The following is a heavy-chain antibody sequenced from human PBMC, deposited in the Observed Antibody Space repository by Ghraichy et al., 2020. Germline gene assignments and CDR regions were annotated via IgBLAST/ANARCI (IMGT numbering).Heavy chain of an antibody. CDR3: AKEGTYYYDSSGYPQH. CDR1: GFTFSSYG. CDR2: ISYDGSNK. V-gene: IGHV3-30*18. D-gene: IGHD3-22*01. J-gene: IGHJ1*01. Sequence: GGSLRLSCAASGFTFSSYGMHWVRQAPGKGLEWVAVISYDGSNKYYADSVKGRFTISRDNSKNTLYLQMNSLRAEDTAVYYCAKEGTYYYDSSGYPQHWGQGTLVTVSS.